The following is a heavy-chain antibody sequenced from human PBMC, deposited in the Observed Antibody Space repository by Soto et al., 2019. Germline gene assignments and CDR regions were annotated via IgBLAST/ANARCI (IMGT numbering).Heavy chain of an antibody. CDR2: ISSSSSYT. CDR1: VFTFSDYY. Sequence: QVQLVESGGGLVKPGGSLRLSCAASVFTFSDYYMSWIRQAPGKGLEWVSYISSSSSYTNYADSVKGRFTISRDNAKNSLYLQMNSLRAEDTAVYYCARLIDCTNGVCSYDLDVWGQGTTVTVSS. D-gene: IGHD2-8*01. CDR3: ARLIDCTNGVCSYDLDV. V-gene: IGHV3-11*06. J-gene: IGHJ6*02.